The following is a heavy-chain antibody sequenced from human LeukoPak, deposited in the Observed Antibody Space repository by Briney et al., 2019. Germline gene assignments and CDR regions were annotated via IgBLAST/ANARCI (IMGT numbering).Heavy chain of an antibody. J-gene: IGHJ4*02. CDR3: ARDELLGYYSSGWQTIPDY. Sequence: ASVKVSCKASGYTCTSYYMHWVRQAPGQGLEWMGIINPSGGSTSYAQKFQGRVTMTRDTSTSTVYMELSSLRSEDTAVYYCARDELLGYYSSGWQTIPDYWGQGTLVTVSS. D-gene: IGHD6-19*01. V-gene: IGHV1-46*03. CDR2: INPSGGST. CDR1: GYTCTSYY.